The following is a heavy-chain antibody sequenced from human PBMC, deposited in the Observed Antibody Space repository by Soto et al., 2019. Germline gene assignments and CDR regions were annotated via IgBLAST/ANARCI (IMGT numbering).Heavy chain of an antibody. V-gene: IGHV1-18*01. CDR2: ISAYNGNT. CDR1: GYTFTSYG. Sequence: QVQLVQSGAEVKKPGASVKVSCKASGYTFTSYGISWVRQAPGQGLEWMGWISAYNGNTNYAQKLQGRVTMTTDTSTSTAYKELRSLRSDDTAVYYCAGHKELGYCSSTSCYVWCCCFDPWGQGTLVTVSS. J-gene: IGHJ5*02. CDR3: AGHKELGYCSSTSCYVWCCCFDP. D-gene: IGHD2-2*01.